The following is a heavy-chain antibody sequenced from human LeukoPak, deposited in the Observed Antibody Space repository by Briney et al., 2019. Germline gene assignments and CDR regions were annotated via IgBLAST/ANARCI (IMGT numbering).Heavy chain of an antibody. CDR2: IKTKTDGETT. J-gene: IGHJ6*03. V-gene: IGHV3-15*01. CDR3: ARDPYSGNYGNYYYYMDV. Sequence: GGSLRLSCAASGLTFSNAWMSWVRQAPGQGLEWVARIKTKTDGETTDYAAPVKGRFTISRDDSKNTLYLQMNSLGPEDTAVYYCARDPYSGNYGNYYYYMDVWGKGTTVTISS. CDR1: GLTFSNAW. D-gene: IGHD1-26*01.